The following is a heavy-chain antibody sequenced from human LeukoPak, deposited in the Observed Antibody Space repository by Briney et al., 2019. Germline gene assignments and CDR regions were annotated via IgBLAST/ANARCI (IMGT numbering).Heavy chain of an antibody. V-gene: IGHV1-69*05. J-gene: IGHJ4*02. Sequence: SVKVSCKASGGTFSSYGISWVRQAPGQGLEWMGGIIPIFGAANYAQKFQGRVAITTDESTSTAYMELSSLRSEDTAVYYCARGRAKTNHPAIDYWGQGTLVTVSS. CDR2: IIPIFGAA. D-gene: IGHD1-14*01. CDR3: ARGRAKTNHPAIDY. CDR1: GGTFSSYG.